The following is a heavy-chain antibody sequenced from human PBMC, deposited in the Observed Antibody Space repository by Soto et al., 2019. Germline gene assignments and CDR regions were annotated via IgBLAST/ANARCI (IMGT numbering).Heavy chain of an antibody. J-gene: IGHJ5*02. V-gene: IGHV1-69*13. CDR1: GGTFSSYA. D-gene: IGHD2-15*01. CDR3: ARGNNCSGGSYYPGTWFDP. CDR2: IIPIFGTA. Sequence: GASVKVSCKASGGTFSSYAISWVRQAPGQGLEWMGGIIPIFGTANYAQKFQGRVTITADESTSTAYMELSSLRSEDTAVYYCARGNNCSGGSYYPGTWFDPWGQGTLVTVSS.